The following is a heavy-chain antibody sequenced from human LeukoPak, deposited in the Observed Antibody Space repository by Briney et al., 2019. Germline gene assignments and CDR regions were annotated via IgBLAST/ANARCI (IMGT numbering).Heavy chain of an antibody. CDR3: ARGIVVPAAMDFRNDYYYYYMDV. Sequence: GASVKVSCKASGYTFTGYYMHWVRQAPGQGLEWMGWINPNSGGTNYAQKFQGRVTMTRDTSISTAYMELSRLRSNDTAVYYCARGIVVPAAMDFRNDYYYYYMDVWGKGTTVTISS. D-gene: IGHD2-2*01. V-gene: IGHV1-2*02. J-gene: IGHJ6*03. CDR1: GYTFTGYY. CDR2: INPNSGGT.